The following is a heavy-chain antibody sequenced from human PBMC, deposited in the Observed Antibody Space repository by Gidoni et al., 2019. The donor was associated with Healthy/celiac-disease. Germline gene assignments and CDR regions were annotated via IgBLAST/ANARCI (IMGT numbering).Heavy chain of an antibody. Sequence: QVQLQESGPGLVKPSQTLSLTCTVSGGSISSGGYYWSWIRQHPGKGLEWIGYIYYSGSTYYNPSLKSRVTISVDTSKNQFSLKLSSVTAADTAVYYCARVGGILDLQYYYDSSVFDYWGQGTLVTVSS. CDR2: IYYSGST. V-gene: IGHV4-31*03. CDR1: GGSISSGGYY. J-gene: IGHJ4*02. D-gene: IGHD3-22*01. CDR3: ARVGGILDLQYYYDSSVFDY.